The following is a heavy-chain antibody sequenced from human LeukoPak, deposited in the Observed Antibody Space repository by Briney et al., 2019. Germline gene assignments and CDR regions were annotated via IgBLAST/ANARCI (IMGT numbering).Heavy chain of an antibody. CDR3: ARASYGSVGY. D-gene: IGHD4-17*01. Sequence: SETLSLTCAVYGDPFSGYYWSWIRQPPGKGLEWIGEINHSGSTNYNPSLKSRVTISVDTSKNQFSLKLSSVAAADTAVYYCARASYGSVGYWGQGTLVTVSS. V-gene: IGHV4-34*01. CDR2: INHSGST. CDR1: GDPFSGYY. J-gene: IGHJ4*02.